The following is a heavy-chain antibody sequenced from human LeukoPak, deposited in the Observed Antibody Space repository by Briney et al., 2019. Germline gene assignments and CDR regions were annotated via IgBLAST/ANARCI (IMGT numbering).Heavy chain of an antibody. CDR1: GFTFSSYW. D-gene: IGHD3-3*01. CDR2: IKQDGSEK. J-gene: IGHJ6*03. Sequence: GSLRLSCAASGFTFSSYWMSWVRQAPGKGLEWVANIKQDGSEKYYVDSVKGRFTISRDNAKNSLYLQMNSLRAEDTAVYYCARDISTEYYDFWSGIRYYYYMDVWGKGTTVTVSS. V-gene: IGHV3-7*01. CDR3: ARDISTEYYDFWSGIRYYYYMDV.